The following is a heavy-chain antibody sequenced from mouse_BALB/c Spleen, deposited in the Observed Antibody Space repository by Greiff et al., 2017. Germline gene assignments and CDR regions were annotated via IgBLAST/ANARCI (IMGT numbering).Heavy chain of an antibody. CDR3: AREYYFDY. CDR2: INPYNGAT. Sequence: VQLQQSGPELVKPGASVKISCKASGYSFTGYYMHWVKQSHVKSLEWIGRINPYNGATSYNQNFKDKASLTVDKSSSTAYMELHSLTSEDSAVYYCAREYYFDYWGQGTTLTVSS. CDR1: GYSFTGYY. V-gene: IGHV1-31*01. J-gene: IGHJ2*01.